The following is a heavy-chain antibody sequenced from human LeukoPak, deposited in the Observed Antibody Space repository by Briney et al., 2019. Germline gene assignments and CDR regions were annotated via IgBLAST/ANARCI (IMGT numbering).Heavy chain of an antibody. CDR2: IYYSGST. V-gene: IGHV4-31*03. CDR1: GGSISSGGYY. CDR3: ARVTTHSSGRGVDY. J-gene: IGHJ4*02. D-gene: IGHD3-22*01. Sequence: SETLSLTCTVSGGSISSGGYYWSWIRQHPGKGLEWIGYIYYSGSTYYNPSLKSRVTISVDTSKNQFSLKLSSVTAADTAVYYCARVTTHSSGRGVDYWSQGTLVTVSS.